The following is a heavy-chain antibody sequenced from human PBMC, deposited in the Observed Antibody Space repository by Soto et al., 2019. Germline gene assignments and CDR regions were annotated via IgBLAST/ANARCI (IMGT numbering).Heavy chain of an antibody. D-gene: IGHD2-15*01. V-gene: IGHV3-15*07. CDR1: GFTFSNAW. CDR2: IKSKTDGGTT. CDR3: TTEIALNPDCSGGSCYSVPA. J-gene: IGHJ4*02. Sequence: GGSLRLSCAASGFTFSNAWMNWVRQAPGKGLEWVGRIKSKTDGGTTDYAAPVKGRFTISRDDSKNTLYLQMNSLKTEDTAVYYCTTEIALNPDCSGGSCYSVPAWGQGTLVTVSS.